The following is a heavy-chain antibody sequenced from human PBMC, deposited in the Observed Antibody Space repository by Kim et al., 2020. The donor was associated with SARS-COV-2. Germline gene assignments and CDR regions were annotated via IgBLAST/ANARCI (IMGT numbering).Heavy chain of an antibody. Sequence: ASVKVSCKASGYTFTSYGISWVRQAPGQGLEWMGWISAYNGNTNYAQKLQGRVTMTTDTSTSTAYMELRSLRSDDTAVYYCARGGAAAGTNYYYYGMDVWGQGTTVTVSS. CDR2: ISAYNGNT. V-gene: IGHV1-18*01. J-gene: IGHJ6*02. CDR3: ARGGAAAGTNYYYYGMDV. D-gene: IGHD6-13*01. CDR1: GYTFTSYG.